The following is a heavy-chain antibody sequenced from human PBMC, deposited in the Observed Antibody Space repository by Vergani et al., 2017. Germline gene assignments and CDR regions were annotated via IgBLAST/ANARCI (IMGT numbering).Heavy chain of an antibody. V-gene: IGHV1-46*01. CDR1: GYTFSNYY. Sequence: QVQVVQSGAEVKKSGASVKVSCKTSGYTFSNYYMHWVRQVPGQGLEWMGIINPSGGHTNYAQKFQGRVTMTRDTSTSTVYMELSSLRSEDTAVYYCAREQWLPIDYFDYWGQGTLVTVSS. J-gene: IGHJ4*02. D-gene: IGHD6-19*01. CDR3: AREQWLPIDYFDY. CDR2: INPSGGHT.